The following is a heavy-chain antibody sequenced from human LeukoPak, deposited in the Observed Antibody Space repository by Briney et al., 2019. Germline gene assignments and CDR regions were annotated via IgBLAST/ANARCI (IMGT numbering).Heavy chain of an antibody. CDR2: ISVSGGTT. D-gene: IGHD3-3*02. CDR3: AKAPGRSIYPIT. CDR1: EFTFSSYA. Sequence: TGGSLRLSCAASEFTFSSYAMIWVRQAPGKGLEWVSGISVSGGTTYYADSVKGRFTISRDNSENTLYLQMNSLRAEDTAVYFCAKAPGRSIYPITWGQGTLVTVSS. V-gene: IGHV3-23*01. J-gene: IGHJ5*02.